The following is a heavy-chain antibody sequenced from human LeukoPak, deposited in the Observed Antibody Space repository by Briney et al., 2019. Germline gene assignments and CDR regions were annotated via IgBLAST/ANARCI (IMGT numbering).Heavy chain of an antibody. Sequence: SETLSLTCTVSGGSLSGYYWSWIRQPPGKGLEWIGYIHYSGTTNYNPSLKSRVTISLDTSRNQFSLKLRSVTTADTAVYYCARRRVYSGSGEFDFWGQGTLVTVSS. CDR1: GGSLSGYY. V-gene: IGHV4-59*01. CDR3: ARRRVYSGSGEFDF. J-gene: IGHJ4*02. CDR2: IHYSGTT. D-gene: IGHD5-12*01.